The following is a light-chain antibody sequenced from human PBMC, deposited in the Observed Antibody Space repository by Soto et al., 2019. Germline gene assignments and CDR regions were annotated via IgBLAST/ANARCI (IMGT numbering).Light chain of an antibody. Sequence: EIVLTQSPGTLSLSPGEIATLSCRASQSVSSSYLAWYQQKPGQAPRLLIYGASSRATGIPDRFSGSGSGTDFNLTISRLEPEEFAVYYCQQYGSSPLWTFGQGNKVEIQ. J-gene: IGKJ1*01. CDR3: QQYGSSPLWT. CDR2: GAS. V-gene: IGKV3-20*01. CDR1: QSVSSSY.